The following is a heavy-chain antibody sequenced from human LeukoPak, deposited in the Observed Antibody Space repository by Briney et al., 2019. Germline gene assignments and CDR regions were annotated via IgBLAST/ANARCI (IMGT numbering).Heavy chain of an antibody. V-gene: IGHV4-59*01. Sequence: SETLSLTCTVSGDSINSYYWSWIRQPPGKGLEWIGYIYYSGSTYYNPSLQSRVTISVDTSKIQFSLKLSSVTAADTAIYYCARIEDYGGNSVNYWGQGTLVTVSS. CDR2: IYYSGST. CDR1: GDSINSYY. J-gene: IGHJ4*02. CDR3: ARIEDYGGNSVNY. D-gene: IGHD4-23*01.